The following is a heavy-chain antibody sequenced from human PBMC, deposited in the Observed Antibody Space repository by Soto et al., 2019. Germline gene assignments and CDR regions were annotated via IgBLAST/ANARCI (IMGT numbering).Heavy chain of an antibody. CDR2: IYYSGST. CDR1: GGSISSGGYY. CDR3: AGVARRGGSSYGVRY. Sequence: SETLSLTCTVSGGSISSGGYYWSWIRQHPGKGLEWIGYIYYSGSTYYNPSLKSRVTISVDTSKNQFSLKLSSVTAADTAVYYCAGVARRGGSSYGVRYWGQGTLVTVSS. J-gene: IGHJ4*02. V-gene: IGHV4-31*03. D-gene: IGHD2-15*01.